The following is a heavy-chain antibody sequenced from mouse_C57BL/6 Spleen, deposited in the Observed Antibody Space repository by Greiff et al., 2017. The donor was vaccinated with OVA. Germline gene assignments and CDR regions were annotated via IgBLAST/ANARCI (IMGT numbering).Heavy chain of an antibody. CDR1: GFTFSSYG. CDR2: ISSGGSYT. V-gene: IGHV5-6*01. J-gene: IGHJ4*01. Sequence: EVQRVESGGDLVKPGGSLKLSCAASGFTFSSYGMSWVRQTPDKRLEWVATISSGGSYTYYPDSVKGRFTISRDNAKNTLYLQMSSLKSEDTAMYYCARGNYYGSSYDAMDYWGQGTSVTVSS. CDR3: ARGNYYGSSYDAMDY. D-gene: IGHD1-1*01.